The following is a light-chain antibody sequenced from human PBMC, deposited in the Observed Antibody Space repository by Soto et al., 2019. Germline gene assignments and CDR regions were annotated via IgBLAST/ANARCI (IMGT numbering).Light chain of an antibody. CDR2: GAS. J-gene: IGKJ5*01. CDR3: QQYGTSPIT. Sequence: EIVLTQSPGALSLSPGERATLSCRASQSVSSVYLAWDQQKPGQAPRLLIYGASSRATGIPDRFSGSGSETDFTLTISRLEPEDFAVYYCQQYGTSPITFRQGTQLEIK. V-gene: IGKV3-20*01. CDR1: QSVSSVY.